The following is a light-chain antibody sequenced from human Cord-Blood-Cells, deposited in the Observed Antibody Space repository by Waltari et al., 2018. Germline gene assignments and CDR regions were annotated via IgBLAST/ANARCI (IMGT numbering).Light chain of an antibody. J-gene: IGLJ1*01. CDR1: SSAVGVYNY. CDR2: EVS. V-gene: IGLV2-8*01. Sequence: QSALTQPPSASGSPGQSVTISCTGTSSAVGVYNYFSWYQQHPGKAPKLMIYEVSKRPSGVPDRFSGSKSGNTASLTVSGLQAEDEADYYCSSYAGSNNYVFGTGTKVTVL. CDR3: SSYAGSNNYV.